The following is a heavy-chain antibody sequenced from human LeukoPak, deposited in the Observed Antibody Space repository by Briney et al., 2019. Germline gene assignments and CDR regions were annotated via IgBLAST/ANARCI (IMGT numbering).Heavy chain of an antibody. D-gene: IGHD2-15*01. CDR2: IDPYSGDT. CDR1: GGTFSSYA. CDR3: ARSKKFCRGGSCDFDY. V-gene: IGHV1-2*06. J-gene: IGHJ4*02. Sequence: ASVKVSXKASGGTFSSYAISWVRQAPGQGLEWMGRIDPYSGDTNYAQKFQGRVTMARDTSISTAYMELSRLRSDDTAVFYCARSKKFCRGGSCDFDYWGQGTLLTVSS.